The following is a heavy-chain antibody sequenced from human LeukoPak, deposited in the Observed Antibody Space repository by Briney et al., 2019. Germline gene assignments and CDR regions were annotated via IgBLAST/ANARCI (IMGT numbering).Heavy chain of an antibody. J-gene: IGHJ4*02. Sequence: GGSLRLACAASGFSFSTYTMNWVRQAPGKGLEWVSAINGRGDSTFYADSVKGQFTISRDNSKSTVHLQMNSLRADDTAVYYCAKERQTGDYFTSDFWGQGTLVTVSS. V-gene: IGHV3-23*01. CDR1: GFSFSTYT. CDR3: AKERQTGDYFTSDF. D-gene: IGHD4-17*01. CDR2: INGRGDST.